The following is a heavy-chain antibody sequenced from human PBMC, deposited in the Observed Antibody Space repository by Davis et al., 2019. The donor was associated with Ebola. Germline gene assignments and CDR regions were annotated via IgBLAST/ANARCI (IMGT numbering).Heavy chain of an antibody. D-gene: IGHD2-2*01. CDR2: IYHSGST. V-gene: IGHV4-4*02. Sequence: SETLSLTCAVSGGSISSSNWWSWVRQPPGKGLEWIGEIYHSGSTNYNPSLKSRVTISVDKSKNQFSLKLSSVTAADTAVDYCARAPRDIVVVPAAINWFDPWGQGTLVTVSS. J-gene: IGHJ5*02. CDR3: ARAPRDIVVVPAAINWFDP. CDR1: GGSISSSNW.